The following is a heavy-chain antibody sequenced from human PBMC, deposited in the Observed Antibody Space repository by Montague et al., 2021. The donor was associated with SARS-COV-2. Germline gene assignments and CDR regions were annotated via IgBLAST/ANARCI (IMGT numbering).Heavy chain of an antibody. J-gene: IGHJ6*02. Sequence: SLRLSCAASGFTFSSYWMSWVRQAPGKGLEWVANIKQDGREIYYVDSVKGRFTISRDNAKYSLYLQMNSLRAEDTAVYYCARDSFWSSYYTDYYGMDVWGQGTTVTVSS. CDR2: IKQDGREI. CDR1: GFTFSSYW. D-gene: IGHD3-3*01. V-gene: IGHV3-7*01. CDR3: ARDSFWSSYYTDYYGMDV.